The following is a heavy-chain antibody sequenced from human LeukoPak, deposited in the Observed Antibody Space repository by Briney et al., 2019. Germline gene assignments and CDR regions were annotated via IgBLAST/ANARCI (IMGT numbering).Heavy chain of an antibody. Sequence: GGSLRLSCAASGFTVSSNYMSWVRQAPGKGLEWLSVLYSGGSTYYSDSVKGRFTISRDNSKNTLFLQMKSLRAEDTAVYYCASSRMAVAGTFDYWGQGTLVTVSS. D-gene: IGHD6-19*01. CDR3: ASSRMAVAGTFDY. V-gene: IGHV3-53*01. CDR2: LYSGGST. J-gene: IGHJ4*02. CDR1: GFTVSSNY.